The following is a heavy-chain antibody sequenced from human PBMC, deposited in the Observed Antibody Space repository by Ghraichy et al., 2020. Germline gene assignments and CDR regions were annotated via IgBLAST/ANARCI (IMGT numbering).Heavy chain of an antibody. CDR1: GGSISSSSYY. Sequence: SETLSLTCTVSGGSISSSSYYWGWIRQPPGKGLEWIGSIYYSGSTYYNPSLKSRVTISVDTSKNQFSLKLSSVTAADTAVYYCASLPWYPPRDFDYWGQGTLVTVSS. CDR2: IYYSGST. CDR3: ASLPWYPPRDFDY. V-gene: IGHV4-39*01. J-gene: IGHJ4*02. D-gene: IGHD2-15*01.